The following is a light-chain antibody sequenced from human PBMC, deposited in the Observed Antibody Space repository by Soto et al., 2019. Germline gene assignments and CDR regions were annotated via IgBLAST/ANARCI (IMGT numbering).Light chain of an antibody. CDR2: DAS. V-gene: IGKV3-11*01. J-gene: IGKJ4*01. Sequence: EIVMTQTPATLSLSPGERGTLSCRASESVTQYLAWFQQKPGQAPRLLIYDASKRATGVPARFSGSGFGTDFTLTISSLESEDFAIYYCQQRSVWPLTFGGGTKVDIK. CDR1: ESVTQY. CDR3: QQRSVWPLT.